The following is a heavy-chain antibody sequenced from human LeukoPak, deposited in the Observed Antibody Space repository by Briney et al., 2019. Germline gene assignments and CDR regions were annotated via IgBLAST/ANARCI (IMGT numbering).Heavy chain of an antibody. V-gene: IGHV3-30*04. Sequence: GGSLRLSCAASGFTFSSYAMHWVRQAPGKGLDWVAVISYDGTNKFYPDSVKGRFTISRDNSKNTLYLQMNSLKPEDTAVYYCARLLVRGNTEDYWGQGTLVTVSS. CDR1: GFTFSSYA. D-gene: IGHD3-10*01. J-gene: IGHJ4*02. CDR2: ISYDGTNK. CDR3: ARLLVRGNTEDY.